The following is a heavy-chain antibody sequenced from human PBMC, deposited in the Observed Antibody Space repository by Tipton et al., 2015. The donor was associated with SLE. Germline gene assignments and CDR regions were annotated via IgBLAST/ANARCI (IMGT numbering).Heavy chain of an antibody. D-gene: IGHD3-16*01. J-gene: IGHJ6*02. CDR2: IYYSGST. CDR1: GGYISSYY. V-gene: IGHV4-59*01. Sequence: TLSLTCTVSGGYISSYYWSWIRQPPGKGLEWIGYIYYSGSTNYNPSLKSRVTISVDTSKNKFSLKLSTVTAADTALYYCARGGGGYGMDVWVQRTMVTVS. CDR3: ARGGGGYGMDV.